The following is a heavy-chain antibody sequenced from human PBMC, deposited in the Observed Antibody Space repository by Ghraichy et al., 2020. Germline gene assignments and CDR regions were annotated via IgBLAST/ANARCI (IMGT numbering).Heavy chain of an antibody. V-gene: IGHV3-15*01. CDR2: IKSKTDGGTT. D-gene: IGHD2-15*01. CDR1: GFTFSNAW. J-gene: IGHJ6*02. CDR3: TTRSDCSGGSCYLYYYYGMDV. Sequence: ESLNISCAASGFTFSNAWMSWVRQAPGKGLEWVGRIKSKTDGGTTDYAAPVKGRFTISRDDSKNTLYLQMNSLKTEDTAVYYCTTRSDCSGGSCYLYYYYGMDVWGQGTTVTVSS.